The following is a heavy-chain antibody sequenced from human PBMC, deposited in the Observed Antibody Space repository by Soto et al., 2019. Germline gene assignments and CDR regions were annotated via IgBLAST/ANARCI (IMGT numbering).Heavy chain of an antibody. CDR3: AKDLLPQPDYYDNSGVY. CDR2: ISGSGGST. Sequence: GGYLRLSCAACGFTFSNYAMISFRQAPGKGLEWVSAISGSGGSTYYAGSVKGRFTISRDNSKNTLYLQMTSLRAEDTAVYYCAKDLLPQPDYYDNSGVYWGQGTLVTVSS. D-gene: IGHD3-22*01. V-gene: IGHV3-23*01. J-gene: IGHJ4*02. CDR1: GFTFSNYA.